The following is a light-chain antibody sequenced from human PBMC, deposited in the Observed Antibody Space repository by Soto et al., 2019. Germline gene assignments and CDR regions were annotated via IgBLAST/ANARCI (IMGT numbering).Light chain of an antibody. CDR3: QQYGSSPPIT. J-gene: IGKJ5*01. CDR1: QSVSSSY. V-gene: IGKV3-20*01. Sequence: EIVLTQSPGTLSLSPGERATLSCRASQSVSSSYLAWYQQKPGQAPRLLIYGASSRATGIPARLSGSESATDFTLTISRLEPEDFAVYYCQQYGSSPPITFGQGTRLEIK. CDR2: GAS.